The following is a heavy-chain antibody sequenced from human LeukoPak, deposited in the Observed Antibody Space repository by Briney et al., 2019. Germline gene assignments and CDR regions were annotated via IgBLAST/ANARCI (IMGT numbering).Heavy chain of an antibody. CDR3: ARDQRTGSGSYYQFDP. V-gene: IGHV1-69*05. CDR2: IIPIFGTA. Sequence: GASVKVSCKASVGTFSSYAISWVRQAPGQGLEWMGRIIPIFGTANYAQKFQGRVTITTDESTSTAYMELSSLRSEDTAVYYCARDQRTGSGSYYQFDPWGQGTLVTVSS. J-gene: IGHJ5*02. CDR1: VGTFSSYA. D-gene: IGHD3-10*01.